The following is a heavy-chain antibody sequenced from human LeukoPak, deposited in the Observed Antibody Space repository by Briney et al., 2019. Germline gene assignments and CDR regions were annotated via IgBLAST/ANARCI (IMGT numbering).Heavy chain of an antibody. V-gene: IGHV3-64D*06. CDR1: GFTFSSYA. CDR2: ISSNGGST. D-gene: IGHD6-13*01. CDR3: VKDRNSRIAAAKQNWFDP. Sequence: PGGSLRLPCSASGFTFSSYAMHWVRQAPGKGLEYVSAISSNGGSTYYADSVKGRFTISRDNSRNTLYLQMSSLRAEDTAVYYCVKDRNSRIAAAKQNWFDPWGQGTLVTVSS. J-gene: IGHJ5*02.